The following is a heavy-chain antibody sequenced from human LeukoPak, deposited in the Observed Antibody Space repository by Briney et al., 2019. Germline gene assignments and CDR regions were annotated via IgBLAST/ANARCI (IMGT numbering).Heavy chain of an antibody. V-gene: IGHV1-58*02. CDR2: IVVGSGNT. Sequence: GASVKVSCKASGFTFTSSAMRWVRQARGQRLEWIGWIVVGSGNTNYAQKFQERVTITRDMSTSTAYMELSSLRSEDTAVYYCAARGSTLSGPIDYWGQGTLVTVSS. CDR3: AARGSTLSGPIDY. CDR1: GFTFTSSA. D-gene: IGHD2-2*01. J-gene: IGHJ4*02.